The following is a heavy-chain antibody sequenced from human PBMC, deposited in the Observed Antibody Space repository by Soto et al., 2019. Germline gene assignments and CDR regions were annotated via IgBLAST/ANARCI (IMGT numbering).Heavy chain of an antibody. CDR3: AKDSNIVVVTGATGGMDV. CDR2: INPNNGDT. Sequence: QVQLVQSGAEVKKPGASVKVSCKASGYTFTDYYIYWVRQAPGQGLEWMGWINPNNGDTNYAQKFQGKVTMTRVTSISTAYMELSSRRSDDTALYFCAKDSNIVVVTGATGGMDVWGQGTTVTVSS. D-gene: IGHD2-2*01. CDR1: GYTFTDYY. J-gene: IGHJ6*02. V-gene: IGHV1-2*02.